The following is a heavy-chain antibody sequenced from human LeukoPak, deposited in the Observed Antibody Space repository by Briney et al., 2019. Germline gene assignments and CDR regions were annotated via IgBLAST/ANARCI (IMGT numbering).Heavy chain of an antibody. J-gene: IGHJ4*02. Sequence: ASVKVSCKASGYTFTSYAMHWVRQAPGQRLEWMGWINAGNGNTKYSQEFQGRVTITRDTSASTACMELSSLRSEDMAVYYCARARTAMVTGIDYWGQGTLVTVSS. CDR1: GYTFTSYA. V-gene: IGHV1-3*03. CDR3: ARARTAMVTGIDY. CDR2: INAGNGNT. D-gene: IGHD5-18*01.